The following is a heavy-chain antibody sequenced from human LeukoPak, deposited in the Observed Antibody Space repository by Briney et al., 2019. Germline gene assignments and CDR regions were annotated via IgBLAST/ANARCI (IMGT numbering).Heavy chain of an antibody. D-gene: IGHD3-9*01. CDR3: ARGLDWLLPQTWFDP. CDR2: IIPIFGTA. CDR1: GGTFSSYA. J-gene: IGHJ5*02. V-gene: IGHV1-69*05. Sequence: ASVKVSCKASGGTFSSYAISWVRQAPGQGLEWMGGIIPIFGTANYAQKFQGRVTMTRNTSISTAYMELSSLRSEDTAVYYCARGLDWLLPQTWFDPWGQGTLVTVSS.